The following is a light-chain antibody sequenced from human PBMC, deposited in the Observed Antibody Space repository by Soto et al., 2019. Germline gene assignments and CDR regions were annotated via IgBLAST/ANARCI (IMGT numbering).Light chain of an antibody. CDR1: QSINSW. V-gene: IGKV1-5*03. CDR2: KAS. J-gene: IGKJ2*01. CDR3: QQYNSYPYT. Sequence: DIQMTQSPSTLSASVGDRVTITCRASQSINSWLAWYQQKPGKAPKLLIYKASSLKSGVPSRFSGSGSGTEFPLTISSLQPDDFATYYCQQYNSYPYTFGQGTKLEIK.